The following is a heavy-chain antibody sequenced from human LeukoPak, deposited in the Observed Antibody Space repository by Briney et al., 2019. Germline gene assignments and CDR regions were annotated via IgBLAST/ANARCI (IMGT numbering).Heavy chain of an antibody. Sequence: SETLSLTCTVSGGSISPHYWSWIRQPPGKGLEWIGYIYYSGSTNYNPSLKSRVTLSVDTSKIQFSLKLSSVTAADTAVYYCASSRARGWFDPWGQGTLVTVSS. CDR1: GGSISPHY. D-gene: IGHD3-10*01. J-gene: IGHJ5*02. CDR2: IYYSGST. CDR3: ASSRARGWFDP. V-gene: IGHV4-59*11.